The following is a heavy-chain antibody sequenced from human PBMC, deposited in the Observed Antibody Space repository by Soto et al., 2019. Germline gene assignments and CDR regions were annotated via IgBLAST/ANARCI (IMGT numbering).Heavy chain of an antibody. CDR2: IDPTDSDT. Sequence: EVHLVQSGAEVKKPGESLTISCTGSGYSSSGYWINWVRQMPGKGLEWMGMIDPTDSDTRYHPSFQGHVTISADKSTSTAYLDWSSLNTSDTAIYYCATPRGGANWFDPWGRGTLVTVAS. CDR1: GYSSSGYW. CDR3: ATPRGGANWFDP. D-gene: IGHD3-16*01. J-gene: IGHJ5*02. V-gene: IGHV5-10-1*01.